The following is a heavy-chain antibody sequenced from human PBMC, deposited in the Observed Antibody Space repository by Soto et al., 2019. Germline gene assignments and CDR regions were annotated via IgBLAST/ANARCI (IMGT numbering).Heavy chain of an antibody. CDR2: INGNADNS. CDR3: VRDFRGAVAGSEFDH. V-gene: IGHV3-74*01. CDR1: GVSFVSYW. J-gene: IGHJ4*02. Sequence: GAVRLSCAASGVSFVSYWMHWVRQVPGEGLAWVSRINGNADNSDYADSVKGRFTISRDNAMNRLYLQMDSLRADDTGVYYCVRDFRGAVAGSEFDHWGQGTLVTVSS. D-gene: IGHD6-19*01.